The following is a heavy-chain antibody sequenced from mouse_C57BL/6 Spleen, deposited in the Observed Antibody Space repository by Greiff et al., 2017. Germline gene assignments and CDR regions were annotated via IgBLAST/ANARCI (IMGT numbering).Heavy chain of an antibody. CDR2: INPSNGGT. Sequence: QVQLQQPGTELVKPGASVKLSCKASGYTFTSYWMPWVKQRPGQGLEWIGNINPSNGGTNYNEKFKSKATLTVDKSSSTAYMQLSSLTSEASAVXYCARGRLDGYYTWFAYWGQGTLVTVSA. CDR3: ARGRLDGYYTWFAY. CDR1: GYTFTSYW. V-gene: IGHV1-53*01. J-gene: IGHJ3*01. D-gene: IGHD2-3*01.